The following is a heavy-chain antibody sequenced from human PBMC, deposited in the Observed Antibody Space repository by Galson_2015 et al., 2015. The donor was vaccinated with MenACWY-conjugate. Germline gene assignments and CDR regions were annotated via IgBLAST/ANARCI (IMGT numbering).Heavy chain of an antibody. D-gene: IGHD6-19*01. Sequence: SLRLSCAASGFTFSSYAMSWVRQAPGKGLEWVSAISGSGGSTYYADSVKGRFTISRDNSKSTLYLQMNSLRAEDTAVYYCAKGDYSGWYIGGYYYGMDVWGQGTTVTVSS. CDR2: ISGSGGST. CDR1: GFTFSSYA. V-gene: IGHV3-23*01. CDR3: AKGDYSGWYIGGYYYGMDV. J-gene: IGHJ6*02.